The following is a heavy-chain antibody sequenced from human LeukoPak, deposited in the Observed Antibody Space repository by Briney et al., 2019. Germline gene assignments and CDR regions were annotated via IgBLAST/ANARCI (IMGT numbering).Heavy chain of an antibody. CDR1: GYTLTELS. Sequence: GASVKVSCKVSGYTLTELSMHWVRQAPGKGLEWMGGFDPEDGETIYAQKFQGRVTMTEDTSTDTAYMELSSLRSEDTAVYYCATDDYGSGVNAFDIWGQGTMVTVSS. CDR2: FDPEDGET. CDR3: ATDDYGSGVNAFDI. D-gene: IGHD4-17*01. V-gene: IGHV1-24*01. J-gene: IGHJ3*02.